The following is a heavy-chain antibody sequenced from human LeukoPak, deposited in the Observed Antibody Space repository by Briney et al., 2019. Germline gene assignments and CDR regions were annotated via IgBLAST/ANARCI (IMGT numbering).Heavy chain of an antibody. CDR2: ISAYTGNT. V-gene: IGHV1-18*01. CDR1: GYTFNYYG. D-gene: IGHD5-18*01. J-gene: IGHJ4*02. Sequence: ASVTVSCKASGYTFNYYGISWVRQAPGQGLEWMGWISAYTGNTDHAQKFQGRVTMTTDTSTSTAYMELRSLRSDDTAVYYCARGGYSYGYMGYSDYWGQGTLVTVSS. CDR3: ARGGYSYGYMGYSDY.